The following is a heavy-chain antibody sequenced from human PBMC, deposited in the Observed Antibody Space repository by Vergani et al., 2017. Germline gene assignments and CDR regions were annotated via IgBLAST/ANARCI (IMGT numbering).Heavy chain of an antibody. CDR3: YTDYHDY. V-gene: IGHV3-15*01. D-gene: IGHD2-2*02. Sequence: EVQVVESGGGLIKPGGSLRLLCVVSGITFKNAWINWVRQAPGKGLEWIGRIRSKNDGGTADYAAPLKGRFTITRDDSKDSAFLLVNNLKTEDTAVYFCYTDYHDYWGQGTLVTVSS. CDR1: GITFKNAW. CDR2: IRSKNDGGTA. J-gene: IGHJ4*02.